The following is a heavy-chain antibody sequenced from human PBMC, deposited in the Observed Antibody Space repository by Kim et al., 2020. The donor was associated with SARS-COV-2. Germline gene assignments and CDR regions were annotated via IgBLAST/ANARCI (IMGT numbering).Heavy chain of an antibody. V-gene: IGHV1-46*01. Sequence: ASVKVSCKASGYTFTSYYMHWVRQAPGQGLEWMGIINPSGGSTSYAQKFQGRVTMTRDTSTSTVYMELSSLRSEDTAVYYCARGPTHGIAVAGDDAFDIWGQGTMVTVSS. CDR3: ARGPTHGIAVAGDDAFDI. J-gene: IGHJ3*02. D-gene: IGHD6-19*01. CDR2: INPSGGST. CDR1: GYTFTSYY.